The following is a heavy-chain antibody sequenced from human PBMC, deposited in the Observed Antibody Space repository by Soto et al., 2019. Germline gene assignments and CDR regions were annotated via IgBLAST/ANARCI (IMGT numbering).Heavy chain of an antibody. V-gene: IGHV3-43*01. D-gene: IGHD2-21*02. J-gene: IGHJ3*02. CDR1: GFTFDDYT. CDR3: ARGYCGGDCYLDDAFDI. CDR2: ISWDGGST. Sequence: GESLKISCAASGFTFDDYTMHWVRQAPGKGLEWVSLISWDGGSTYYADSVKGRFTISRDNSKNSLYLQMNSLRTEDTALYYCARGYCGGDCYLDDAFDIWGQGTMVTVSS.